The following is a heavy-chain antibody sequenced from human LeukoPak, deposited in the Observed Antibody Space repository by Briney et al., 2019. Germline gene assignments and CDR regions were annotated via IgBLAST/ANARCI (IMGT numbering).Heavy chain of an antibody. D-gene: IGHD3-22*01. J-gene: IGHJ4*02. CDR2: ISAYNGNS. CDR3: ARDCDRSGYYCY. Sequence: ASVKVSCKASGYSVTNYGISWVRQAPGQGLEWMGWISAYNGNSNYAQKLQGRVTMTTDTSTSTAYMELRSLRSDDTAVYYCARDCDRSGYYCYWGQGTLVTVSS. V-gene: IGHV1-18*01. CDR1: GYSVTNYG.